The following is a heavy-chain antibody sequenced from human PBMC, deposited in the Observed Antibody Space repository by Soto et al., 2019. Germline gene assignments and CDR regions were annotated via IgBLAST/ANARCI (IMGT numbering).Heavy chain of an antibody. CDR1: GGSFSGYY. D-gene: IGHD2-2*01. J-gene: IGHJ4*02. V-gene: IGHV4-34*01. Sequence: SETLSLTCAVYGGSFSGYYWSWIRQPPGKGLEWIGEINHSGSANYSPSLKSRVTISVDTSKNQFSLKLSSVTAADTAVYYCARGPTYPRGVFDYWGQGTLVTVSS. CDR3: ARGPTYPRGVFDY. CDR2: INHSGSA.